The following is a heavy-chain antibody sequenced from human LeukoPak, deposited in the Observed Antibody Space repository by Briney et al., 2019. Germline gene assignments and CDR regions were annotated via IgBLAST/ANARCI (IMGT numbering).Heavy chain of an antibody. CDR1: GFTFSSYA. CDR2: ISGSGGST. CDR3: AKELQRWPLRLNHDAFDI. J-gene: IGHJ3*02. D-gene: IGHD5-24*01. V-gene: IGHV3-23*01. Sequence: RTGGSLRLSCAASGFTFSSYAMSWVRQAPGKGLEWVSAISGSGGSTYYADSVKGRFTISRDNSKNTLYLQMNSLRAEDTAVYYCAKELQRWPLRLNHDAFDIWGQGTMVTVSS.